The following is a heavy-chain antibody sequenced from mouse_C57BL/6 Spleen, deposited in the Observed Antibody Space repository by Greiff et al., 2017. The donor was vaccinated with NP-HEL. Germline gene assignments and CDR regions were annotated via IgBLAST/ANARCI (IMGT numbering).Heavy chain of an antibody. CDR2: IYPRSGNT. CDR1: GYTFTNYG. V-gene: IGHV1-81*01. J-gene: IGHJ2*01. D-gene: IGHD2-4*01. Sequence: QVQLQQSGAELARPGASVKLSCKASGYTFTNYGISWVKQRTGQGLEWIGEIYPRSGNTYSNEKFKGKATLTADKSSSTEYMELRSLTSEDAAYYFCARGGYDYDYWGQGTTLTVSS. CDR3: ARGGYDYDY.